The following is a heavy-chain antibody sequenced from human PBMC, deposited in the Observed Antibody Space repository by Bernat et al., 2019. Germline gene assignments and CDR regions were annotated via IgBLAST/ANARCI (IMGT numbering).Heavy chain of an antibody. CDR2: IFSSDGK. CDR3: ARDSTSGPDFFDY. J-gene: IGHJ4*02. CDR1: GFSLSEAGMG. Sequence: QVTLKESGPVLVKPTETLTLTCTVSGFSLSEAGMGVSWIRQPPGKALEWLAHIFSSDGKSFSRSLKSRLTISQDTSKSQVVLTMTNMDPVDTATYYCARDSTSGPDFFDYWGQGTLVTVSS. V-gene: IGHV2-26*01. D-gene: IGHD6-19*01.